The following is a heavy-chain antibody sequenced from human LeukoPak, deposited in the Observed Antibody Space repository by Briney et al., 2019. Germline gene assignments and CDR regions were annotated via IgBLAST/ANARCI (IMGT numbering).Heavy chain of an antibody. CDR2: INPNSGGT. J-gene: IGHJ4*02. CDR3: ARFHRGTLRYSKLDY. V-gene: IGHV1-2*02. D-gene: IGHD3-9*01. CDR1: GYTFTGYY. Sequence: ASVKVSCKASGYTFTGYYMHWVRQAPGQGLEWMGWINPNSGGTNYAQKFQGRVTMTRDTSISTAYMELSRLRSDDTAVYYRARFHRGTLRYSKLDYWGQGTLVTVSS.